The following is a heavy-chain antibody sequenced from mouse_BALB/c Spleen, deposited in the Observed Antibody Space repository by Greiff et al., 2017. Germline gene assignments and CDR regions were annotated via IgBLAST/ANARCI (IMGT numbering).Heavy chain of an antibody. D-gene: IGHD2-14*01. Sequence: QVRLKESGPGLVQPSQSLSITCTVSGFSLTSYGVHWVRQSPGKGLEWLGVIWSGGSTDYNAAFISRLSISKDNSKSQVFFKMNSLQANDTAIYYCARSGNYRYGAWFAYWGQGTLVTVSA. V-gene: IGHV2-2*02. CDR2: IWSGGST. CDR1: GFSLTSYG. J-gene: IGHJ3*01. CDR3: ARSGNYRYGAWFAY.